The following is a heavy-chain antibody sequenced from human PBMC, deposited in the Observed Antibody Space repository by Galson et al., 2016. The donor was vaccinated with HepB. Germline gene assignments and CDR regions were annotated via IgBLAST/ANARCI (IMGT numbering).Heavy chain of an antibody. CDR1: GFIFINYG. V-gene: IGHV3-23*01. J-gene: IGHJ4*02. CDR2: ISGAGGRT. Sequence: SLRLSCAASGFIFINYGMSWVRQAPGKGLEWVSNISGAGGRTKYADSVKGRFTISRDDSRNTLFLHMNGLRVDDTAVYYCATWDSGRWFEYWGQGSQVIVS. CDR3: ATWDSGRWFEY. D-gene: IGHD6-19*01.